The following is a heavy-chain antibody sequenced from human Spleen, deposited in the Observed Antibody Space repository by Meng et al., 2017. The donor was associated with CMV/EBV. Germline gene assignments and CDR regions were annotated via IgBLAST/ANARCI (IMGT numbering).Heavy chain of an antibody. CDR3: ARDSSGWLDY. CDR2: ISKDGVTR. CDR1: GFNFSSNA. V-gene: IGHV3-30-3*01. D-gene: IGHD6-19*01. Sequence: GESLKISCEASGFNFSSNAMHWVRQVPGKGPEWVAVISKDGVTRYYTDSVKGRFTISRDDSKNTVYLQMNSLTSEDTAVYYCARDSSGWLDYWGQGTLVTVSS. J-gene: IGHJ4*02.